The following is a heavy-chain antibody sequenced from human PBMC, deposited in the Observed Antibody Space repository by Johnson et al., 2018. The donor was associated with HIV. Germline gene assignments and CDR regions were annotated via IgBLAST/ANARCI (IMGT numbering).Heavy chain of an antibody. D-gene: IGHD6-19*01. CDR2: ISGSGGRT. J-gene: IGHJ3*01. Sequence: VQLVESGGGVVQPGRSLRLSCAASGFTFSSYAMSWVRQAPGKGLEWVSAISGSGGRTYYADSVKGRFTISRDNSKNTLYLQMSSLRGDDTAIYYCAKVIALAGRPDAFDVWGRGTVVTVSS. CDR1: GFTFSSYA. V-gene: IGHV3-23*04. CDR3: AKVIALAGRPDAFDV.